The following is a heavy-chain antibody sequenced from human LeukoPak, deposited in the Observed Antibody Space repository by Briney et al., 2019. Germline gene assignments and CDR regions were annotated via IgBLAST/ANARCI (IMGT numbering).Heavy chain of an antibody. CDR1: GFTFSSYS. D-gene: IGHD2-2*02. Sequence: PGGSLRLSRAASGFTFSSYSMNWVRQAPGKGLEGVSSISSSSSYIYYADAVKGRFTISRDNAKHSLYLQMNSLRAEDSAVYFCARVGCISTSCYTRFDYWGQGTLVTVSS. CDR3: ARVGCISTSCYTRFDY. CDR2: ISSSSSYI. J-gene: IGHJ4*02. V-gene: IGHV3-21*01.